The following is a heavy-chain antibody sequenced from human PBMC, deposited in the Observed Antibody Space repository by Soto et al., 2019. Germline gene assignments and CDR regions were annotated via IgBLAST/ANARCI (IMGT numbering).Heavy chain of an antibody. Sequence: QVQLQESGPGLVKPSQTLSLTCTVSGGSISSGDYYWSWIRQPPGKGLEWIGYIYYSGSTYYNPSLKSRLTMSVDTSKNQFSLKLRSVTAXDTXVYXXXXXXXXXRGVIIQYFQHWGQGTLVTVSS. CDR1: GGSISSGDYY. V-gene: IGHV4-30-4*01. J-gene: IGHJ1*01. CDR2: IYYSGST. CDR3: XXXXXXXRGVIIQYFQH. D-gene: IGHD3-10*01.